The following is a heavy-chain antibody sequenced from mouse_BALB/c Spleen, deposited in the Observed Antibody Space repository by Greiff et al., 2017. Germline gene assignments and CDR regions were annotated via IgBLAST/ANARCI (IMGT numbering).Heavy chain of an antibody. V-gene: IGHV5-6-4*01. Sequence: EVQLVESGGGLVKPGGSLKLSCAASGFTFSSYTMSWVRQTPEKRLEWVATISSGGSYTYYPDSVKGRFTISRDNAKNTLYLQMSSLKSEDTAMYYCTRDPIYYGYDGFAYWGQGTLVTVSA. CDR2: ISSGGSYT. J-gene: IGHJ3*01. D-gene: IGHD2-2*01. CDR1: GFTFSSYT. CDR3: TRDPIYYGYDGFAY.